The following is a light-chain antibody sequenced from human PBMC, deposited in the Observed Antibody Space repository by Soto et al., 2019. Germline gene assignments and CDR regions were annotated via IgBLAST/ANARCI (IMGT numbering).Light chain of an antibody. CDR2: EVN. Sequence: QSALTQPAAVSGSTGQSITISCTGTSSDVGYYNLVSWYQQHPGKAPKLIIYEVNKRPSGFSNRFSGSKSGNTASLTISGLQAEDEADHYCCSYAGSTTHYVFGTGTKVTVL. V-gene: IGLV2-23*02. CDR3: CSYAGSTTHYV. CDR1: SSDVGYYNL. J-gene: IGLJ1*01.